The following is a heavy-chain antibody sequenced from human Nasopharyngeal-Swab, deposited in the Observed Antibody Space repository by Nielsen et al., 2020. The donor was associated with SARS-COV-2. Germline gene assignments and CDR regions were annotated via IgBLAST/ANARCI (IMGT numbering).Heavy chain of an antibody. D-gene: IGHD1-26*01. CDR3: ARDREDDYYYHGMDV. J-gene: IGHJ6*02. V-gene: IGHV4-59*01. CDR1: GGSISSYY. Sequence: SETLSLTFTVSGGSISSYYWSWIRQPPGKGLEWIGYISYSGSTNYNPSLKSRVTISVDTSKKQFSLKLSSVTAADTAVYYCARDREDDYYYHGMDVWGQGTTVTVSS. CDR2: ISYSGST.